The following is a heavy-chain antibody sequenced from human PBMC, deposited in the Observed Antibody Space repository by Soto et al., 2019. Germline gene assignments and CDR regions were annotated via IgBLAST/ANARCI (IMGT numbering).Heavy chain of an antibody. Sequence: XGTLALTCAVYGGSFSGYYWSWIRQPPGKGLEWIGEINHSGSTNYNPSLKSRVTISVDTSKNQFSLKLSSVTAADTAVYYCARGGVVEVVVPAAWGQRIRFDPWGQGTLVTVSS. J-gene: IGHJ5*02. CDR2: INHSGST. D-gene: IGHD2-2*01. CDR1: GGSFSGYY. CDR3: ARGGVVEVVVPAAWGQRIRFDP. V-gene: IGHV4-34*01.